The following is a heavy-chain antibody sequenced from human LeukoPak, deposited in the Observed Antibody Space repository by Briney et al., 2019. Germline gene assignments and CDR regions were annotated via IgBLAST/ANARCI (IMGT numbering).Heavy chain of an antibody. CDR3: ARAEWELPFDY. CDR2: ICYSGST. Sequence: SETLSLTCTVSGGSISSGDYYWSWIRQPPGKGLEWIGYICYSGSTYYNPSLKSRVTISVDTSKNQFSLKLSSVTAADTAVYYCARAEWELPFDYWGQGTLVTVSS. D-gene: IGHD1-26*01. CDR1: GGSISSGDYY. V-gene: IGHV4-30-4*08. J-gene: IGHJ4*02.